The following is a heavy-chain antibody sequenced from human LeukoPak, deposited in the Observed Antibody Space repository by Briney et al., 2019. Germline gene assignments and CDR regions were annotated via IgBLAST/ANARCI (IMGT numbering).Heavy chain of an antibody. D-gene: IGHD1-26*01. V-gene: IGHV4-59*08. Sequence: PSESLSLTCTVSGGCISSYYWSWIRQSPGKGLEWICQIYDSGSTKYNASLRGRVTISIDSSRNQISLRLSTLTVADSAVYYCARHRLELPCCDPWGQGTLVTVSS. CDR1: GGCISSYY. CDR2: IYDSGST. CDR3: ARHRLELPCCDP. J-gene: IGHJ5*02.